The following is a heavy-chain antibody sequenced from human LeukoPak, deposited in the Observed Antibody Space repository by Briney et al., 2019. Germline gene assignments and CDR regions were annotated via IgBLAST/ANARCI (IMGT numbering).Heavy chain of an antibody. CDR2: INFNDGGT. V-gene: IGHV1-2*02. CDR3: ARTHPGIPAAMVDAFDI. J-gene: IGHJ3*02. CDR1: GHTFTGYY. D-gene: IGHD2-2*01. Sequence: ASVKVSCKASGHTFTGYYIHWVRQAPGQGLEWMGYINFNDGGTNYAQKFQGRVTLTRDTSISTAYMELSRLRSDDTAMYYCARTHPGIPAAMVDAFDIWGQGTMVTVSS.